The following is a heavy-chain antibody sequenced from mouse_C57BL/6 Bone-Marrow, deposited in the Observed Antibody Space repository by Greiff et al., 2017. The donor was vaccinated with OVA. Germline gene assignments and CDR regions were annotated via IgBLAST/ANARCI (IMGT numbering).Heavy chain of an antibody. D-gene: IGHD2-3*01. CDR3: ARWGWLLHAY. J-gene: IGHJ3*01. Sequence: QVQLKQPGAELVRPGTSVKLSCKASGYTFTSYWMHWVKQRPGQGLEWIGVIDPSDSYTNYNQKFKGKATLTVDTSSSTAYMQLSSLTSEDSAVYYCARWGWLLHAYWGQGTLVTVSA. CDR1: GYTFTSYW. V-gene: IGHV1-59*01. CDR2: IDPSDSYT.